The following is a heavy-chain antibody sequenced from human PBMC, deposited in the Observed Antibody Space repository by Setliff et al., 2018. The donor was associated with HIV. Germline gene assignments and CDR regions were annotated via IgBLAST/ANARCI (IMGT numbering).Heavy chain of an antibody. V-gene: IGHV3-48*01. CDR1: GFSINNYD. CDR3: ARGIYTGYDHFDY. D-gene: IGHD5-12*01. CDR2: ISSSGNTI. Sequence: GGSLRLSCVASGFSINNYDMNWVRQAPGRGLEWISHISSSGNTIYYADSVKGRFTISRDNAKNSLYLQMNSLRAEDTAVYYCARGIYTGYDHFDYWGQGTLVTVSS. J-gene: IGHJ4*02.